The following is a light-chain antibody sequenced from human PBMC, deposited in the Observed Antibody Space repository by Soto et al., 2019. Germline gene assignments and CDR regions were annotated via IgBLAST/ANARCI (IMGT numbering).Light chain of an antibody. J-gene: IGKJ1*01. CDR3: QHCNNWPRT. V-gene: IGKV3-15*01. Sequence: EIVMTQSPATLSVSPGERATLSCRASQSVSSNLAWYQQKPGQAPRLLIYGAYHRATGIPARFSGSVSGTEFTLTISSLQSEDFAVHYCQHCNNWPRTFGQGTKVKIK. CDR1: QSVSSN. CDR2: GAY.